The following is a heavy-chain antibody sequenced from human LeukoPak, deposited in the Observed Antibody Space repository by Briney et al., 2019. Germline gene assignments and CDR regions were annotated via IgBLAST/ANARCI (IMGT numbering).Heavy chain of an antibody. CDR1: GGSVKGGGYY. CDR3: ARAPGESYYYYYYMDV. Sequence: SETLSLTCNVSGGSVKGGGYYWTWIRQPPGKGLEWIGYIYHSGSTYYNPSLKSRVTISVDRSKNQFSLKLSSVTAADTAVYYCARAPGESYYYYYYMDVWGKGTTVTVSS. V-gene: IGHV4-30-2*01. D-gene: IGHD3-10*01. J-gene: IGHJ6*03. CDR2: IYHSGST.